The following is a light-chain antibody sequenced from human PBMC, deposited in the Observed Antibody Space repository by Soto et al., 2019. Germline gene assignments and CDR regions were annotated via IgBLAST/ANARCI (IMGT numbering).Light chain of an antibody. Sequence: DIPMTQSPSSLSASVGGRVTITCRASQSISSYLNWYQQKPGKAPKLLIYAASSLQSGVPSRFSGSGSGTDFTLTISSLQPEDFATYYCQQSYSTPRAWTFGQGTKVEIK. J-gene: IGKJ1*01. CDR3: QQSYSTPRAWT. CDR1: QSISSY. CDR2: AAS. V-gene: IGKV1-39*01.